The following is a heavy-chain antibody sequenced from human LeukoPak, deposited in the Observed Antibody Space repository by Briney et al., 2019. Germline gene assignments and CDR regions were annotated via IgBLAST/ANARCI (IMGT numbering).Heavy chain of an antibody. CDR3: AKEYKYYYDSSGYYTPFDY. Sequence: GGSLRLSCAASGFTFSSYGMSWVRQAPGKGLEWVSAISGSGGSTYYADSVKGRFTISRDNSKNTLYLQMNSLRAEDTAVYYCAKEYKYYYDSSGYYTPFDYWGQGTLVTVSS. J-gene: IGHJ4*02. CDR2: ISGSGGST. D-gene: IGHD3-22*01. CDR1: GFTFSSYG. V-gene: IGHV3-23*01.